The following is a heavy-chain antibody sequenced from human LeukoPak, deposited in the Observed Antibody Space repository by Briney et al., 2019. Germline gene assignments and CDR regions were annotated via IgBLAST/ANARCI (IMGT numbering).Heavy chain of an antibody. CDR1: NYTFIRYG. D-gene: IGHD5-18*01. CDR3: AEQGVDTNAFDI. J-gene: IGHJ3*02. V-gene: IGHV1-18*01. CDR2: ISPYNGNT. Sequence: ASVKVSCKASNYTFIRYGITWVRQAPGQGLEWLAWISPYNGNTKYAQKFQGRVTMTTDTSTSTAYMELSSLRSEDTAVYYCAEQGVDTNAFDIWGQGTMVTVSS.